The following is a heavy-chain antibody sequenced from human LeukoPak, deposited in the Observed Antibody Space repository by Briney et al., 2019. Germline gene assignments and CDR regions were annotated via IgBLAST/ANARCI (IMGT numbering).Heavy chain of an antibody. D-gene: IGHD5-24*01. CDR3: AREADDGVYYFDY. CDR2: ISYDGSNK. V-gene: IGHV3-30-3*01. CDR1: GFTFSSYA. Sequence: GRSLRLSCAASGFTFSSYAMHWVRQAPGKGLEWVAVISYDGSNKYYADSVKGRFTISRDNAKNSLYLQMNSLRAEDTAVYYCAREADDGVYYFDYWGQGTLVTVSS. J-gene: IGHJ4*02.